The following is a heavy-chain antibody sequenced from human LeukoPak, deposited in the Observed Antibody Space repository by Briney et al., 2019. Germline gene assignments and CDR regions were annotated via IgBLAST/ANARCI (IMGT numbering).Heavy chain of an antibody. J-gene: IGHJ4*02. CDR3: ARVMTTVTTSLGY. V-gene: IGHV1-2*02. Sequence: ASVKVSCKTSGFTFTGQSLHWVRRAPGQGLDWMGWIKPNSGGTNYGQSFQGRVTMTWDTSISTAYMELSSLRSDDTAVYYCARVMTTVTTSLGYWGQGTVVTVSS. D-gene: IGHD4-17*01. CDR1: GFTFTGQS. CDR2: IKPNSGGT.